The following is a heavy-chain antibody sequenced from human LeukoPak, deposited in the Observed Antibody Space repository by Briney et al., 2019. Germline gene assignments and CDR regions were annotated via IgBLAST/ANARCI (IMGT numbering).Heavy chain of an antibody. D-gene: IGHD3-10*01. CDR3: AREKVWFGELNYYYYYGMDV. J-gene: IGHJ6*02. CDR2: IKQDGSEK. CDR1: GFTFSSYW. V-gene: IGHV3-7*01. Sequence: RGSLRLSCAASGFTFSSYWMSWVRQAPGKGLEWVANIKQDGSEKYYVDSVKGRFTISRDNAKNSLYLQMNSLRAEDTAVYYCAREKVWFGELNYYYYYGMDVWGQGTTVTVSS.